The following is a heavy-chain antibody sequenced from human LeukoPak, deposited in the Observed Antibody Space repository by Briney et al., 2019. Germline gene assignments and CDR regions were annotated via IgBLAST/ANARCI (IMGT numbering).Heavy chain of an antibody. CDR2: INKDGRSA. CDR1: GFTFSSYW. Sequence: PGGSLRLSCAVSGFTFSSYWMHWIRQAPGKGLVWVARINKDGRSASYADSVKGRFTISRDNRKNTLYLQMNSLRDEDTAVYFCTRDMIRGVVNYRGQGTLVSISS. D-gene: IGHD3-10*01. J-gene: IGHJ4*02. CDR3: TRDMIRGVVNY. V-gene: IGHV3-74*01.